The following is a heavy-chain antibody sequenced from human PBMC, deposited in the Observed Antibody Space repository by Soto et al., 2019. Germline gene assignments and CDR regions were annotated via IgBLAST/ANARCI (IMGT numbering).Heavy chain of an antibody. CDR3: AHRRAGGWPLFDY. V-gene: IGHV2-5*02. CDR2: IYWDDDK. D-gene: IGHD6-19*01. J-gene: IGHJ4*02. CDR1: GFSLSTTGVG. Sequence: QITLKESGPTLLKPTQTLTLTCTFSGFSLSTTGVGVRRIRKPPGKALESLALIYWDDDKRYSPSLKSRLTITKDTSKHHVGPTMPNTAPVYTVAYYWAHRRAGGWPLFDYWFQGTLVTVSS.